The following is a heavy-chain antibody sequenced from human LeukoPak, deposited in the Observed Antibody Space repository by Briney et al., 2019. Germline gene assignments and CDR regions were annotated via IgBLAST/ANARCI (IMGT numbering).Heavy chain of an antibody. D-gene: IGHD3-22*01. V-gene: IGHV3-7*01. Sequence: PGGSLRLSCEASGFTFSNAWMTWVRQAPGKGLEWVANIKQDGSEKYYVDSVKGRFTISRDNAKNSLYLQMNSLRAEDTAVYYCAREGGDSSGYYLSDAFDIWGQGTMVTVSS. CDR1: GFTFSNAW. CDR3: AREGGDSSGYYLSDAFDI. J-gene: IGHJ3*02. CDR2: IKQDGSEK.